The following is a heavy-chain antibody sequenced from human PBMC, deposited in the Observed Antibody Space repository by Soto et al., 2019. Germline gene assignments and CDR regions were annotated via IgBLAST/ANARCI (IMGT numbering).Heavy chain of an antibody. CDR2: LSKSGST. J-gene: IGHJ4*02. CDR3: ARSRLPQPFFDWLF. V-gene: IGHV4-59*01. Sequence: SETLSLTCTVSDGSISNFYWSWIRQPPGRGLEWIGYLSKSGSTNYNPSLKSRVFISGDTSKNQFSLKLNSVTAVDTAVYYCARSRLPQPFFDWLFWGQGTPVTVSS. CDR1: DGSISNFY. D-gene: IGHD3-9*01.